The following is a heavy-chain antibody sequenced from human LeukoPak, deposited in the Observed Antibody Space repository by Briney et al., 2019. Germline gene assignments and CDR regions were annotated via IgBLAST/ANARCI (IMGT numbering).Heavy chain of an antibody. V-gene: IGHV1-2*02. CDR2: INPNSGGT. CDR1: GYTFTGYY. CDR3: ATTMVRGVGVYYYYYMDV. Sequence: ASVKVSCKASGYTFTGYYMHWVRQAPGQGLEWMGWINPNSGGTNYAQKFQGRVTMTRDTSISTAYMELSRLRSDDTAVYYCATTMVRGVGVYYYYYMDVWGKGTTVTVSS. D-gene: IGHD3-10*01. J-gene: IGHJ6*03.